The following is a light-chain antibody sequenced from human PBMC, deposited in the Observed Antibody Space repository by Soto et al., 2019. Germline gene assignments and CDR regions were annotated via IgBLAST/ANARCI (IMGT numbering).Light chain of an antibody. CDR1: EDIKNY. V-gene: IGKV1-33*01. Sequence: DIQMTQSPSSLSASVGDRVTITCQATEDIKNYLIWYQQKPGRAPKLLIYDASNLETGVPSRFSGSGSGTDFFLTISNLQPEDTATYYCQQYDNLPRATFGPGTKVEIK. J-gene: IGKJ3*01. CDR2: DAS. CDR3: QQYDNLPRAT.